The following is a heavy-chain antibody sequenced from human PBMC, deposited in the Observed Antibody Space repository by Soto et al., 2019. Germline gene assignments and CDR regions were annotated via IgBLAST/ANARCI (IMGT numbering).Heavy chain of an antibody. V-gene: IGHV4-34*01. CDR1: GGFFSNYY. J-gene: IGHJ5*02. D-gene: IGHD2-21*02. Sequence: SETLSLTCAVYGGFFSNYYWSWIRQPPGRGLEWIGDINHSGSTNYNPSLKSRVTISVDTSKNQFSLKLSSVTAADTAVYYCARKVTGIVTNRLPEDWFDPWGQGTLVTVSS. CDR2: INHSGST. CDR3: ARKVTGIVTNRLPEDWFDP.